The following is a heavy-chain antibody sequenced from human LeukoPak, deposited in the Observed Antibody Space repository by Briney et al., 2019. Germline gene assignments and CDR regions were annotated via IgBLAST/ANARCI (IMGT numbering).Heavy chain of an antibody. CDR3: ARDIVVVPAAISYYYYGMDV. CDR2: IYSGGST. Sequence: GGSLRLSCAASGFTVSSNYMSWVRQAPGKGLEWVSVIYSGGSTYYADSVKGRFTISRDNAKNSLYLQMNSLRAEDTAVYYCARDIVVVPAAISYYYYGMDVWGQGTTVTVSS. J-gene: IGHJ6*02. D-gene: IGHD2-2*01. CDR1: GFTVSSNY. V-gene: IGHV3-66*01.